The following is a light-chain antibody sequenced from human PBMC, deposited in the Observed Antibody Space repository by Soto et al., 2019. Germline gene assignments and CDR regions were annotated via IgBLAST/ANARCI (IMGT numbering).Light chain of an antibody. J-gene: IGKJ5*01. V-gene: IGKV3-20*01. CDR2: GAS. Sequence: EIVLTQSPGTLSLSPGERATLSCRATQSVTSSYLAWYQQTPGQAPRLLIYGASSRATGIPDRFSGSGSGTEFTLTISRLEPEDFAVYFCQQYGSSPITFCQGTRLEIK. CDR3: QQYGSSPIT. CDR1: QSVTSSY.